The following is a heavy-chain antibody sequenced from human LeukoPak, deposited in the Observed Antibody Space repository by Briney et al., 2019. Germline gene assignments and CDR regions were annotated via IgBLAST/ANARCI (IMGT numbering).Heavy chain of an antibody. J-gene: IGHJ4*02. CDR1: GFTFSSYA. V-gene: IGHV3-64*01. Sequence: PGGSLRLSCAASGFTFSSYAMHWVRQAPGKGLGYVSAISSNGGSTYYANSVKGRFTISRDNSKNTLYLQMGSLRAEDMAVYYCARGALRFLEWLPYFDYWGQGTLVTVSS. D-gene: IGHD3-3*01. CDR3: ARGALRFLEWLPYFDY. CDR2: ISSNGGST.